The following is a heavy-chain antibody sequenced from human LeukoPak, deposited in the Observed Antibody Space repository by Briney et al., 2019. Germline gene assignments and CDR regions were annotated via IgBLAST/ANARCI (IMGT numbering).Heavy chain of an antibody. Sequence: GGSLRLSCAASGFTLSDYYMSWIRQAPGKGLEWVSYISSSGSTIYYADSVKGRFTISRDNAKNSLYLQMNSLRAEDTAVYYCAREHIAVARDRYYFDYWGQGTLVTVSS. J-gene: IGHJ4*02. V-gene: IGHV3-11*01. CDR3: AREHIAVARDRYYFDY. CDR1: GFTLSDYY. CDR2: ISSSGSTI. D-gene: IGHD6-19*01.